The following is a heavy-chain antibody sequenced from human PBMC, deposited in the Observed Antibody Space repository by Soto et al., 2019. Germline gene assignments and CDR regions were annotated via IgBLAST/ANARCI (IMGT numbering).Heavy chain of an antibody. CDR1: GGSVSSVSYY. J-gene: IGHJ4*02. Sequence: SETLALTCTVSGGSVSSVSYYWGGIRQPPGKELEWIGYIYYSGRTNYNPSIKSRVNISVDTSKNKFSMKLSYVTAADTAVYYWAREKDMATTDHFDQWGKGTLVTVSS. CDR3: AREKDMATTDHFDQ. D-gene: IGHD5-12*01. V-gene: IGHV4-61*01. CDR2: IYYSGRT.